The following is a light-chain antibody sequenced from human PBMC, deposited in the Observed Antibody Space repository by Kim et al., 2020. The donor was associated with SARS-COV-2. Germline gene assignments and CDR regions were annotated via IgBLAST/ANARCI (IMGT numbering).Light chain of an antibody. Sequence: SPEERASLSCRASQSVSSSYLAWYQQKPGQAPRLLIDGSSSRATGIPDRFSGSGSGTDFTLTISRLEPEDFAVYYCQQYGSSPRTFGQGTKVDIK. CDR2: GSS. CDR1: QSVSSSY. J-gene: IGKJ1*01. V-gene: IGKV3-20*01. CDR3: QQYGSSPRT.